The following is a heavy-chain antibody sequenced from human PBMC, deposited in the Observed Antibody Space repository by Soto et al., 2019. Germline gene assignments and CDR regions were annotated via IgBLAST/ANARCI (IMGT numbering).Heavy chain of an antibody. CDR2: IYRSGST. D-gene: IGHD3-16*01. V-gene: IGHV4-4*02. Sequence: PSETLSLTCAVSGGSISSSNWWSLVRQPPGKGLEWIGEIYRSGSTNYNPSLKSRVTISVDKSKNQFSLKLSSVTAADTAVYYCAREVGEFPPLTYPGNWFDPWGQGTLVTVSS. CDR1: GGSISSSNW. J-gene: IGHJ5*02. CDR3: AREVGEFPPLTYPGNWFDP.